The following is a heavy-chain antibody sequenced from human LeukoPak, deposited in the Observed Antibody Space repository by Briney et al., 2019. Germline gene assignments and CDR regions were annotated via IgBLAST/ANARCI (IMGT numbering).Heavy chain of an antibody. CDR2: IIPIFGTA. V-gene: IGHV1-69*05. Sequence: ASVKVSCKASGGTFSSYAISWVRQAPGQGLEWMGGIIPIFGTANYAQKFQGRVTMTRDTSTSTVYMELSSLRSEDTAVYYCARDLSGYSYVEGSDWGQGTLVTISS. D-gene: IGHD5-18*01. CDR1: GGTFSSYA. J-gene: IGHJ4*02. CDR3: ARDLSGYSYVEGSD.